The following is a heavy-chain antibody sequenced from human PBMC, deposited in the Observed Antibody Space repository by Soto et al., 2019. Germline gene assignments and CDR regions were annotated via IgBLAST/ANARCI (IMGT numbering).Heavy chain of an antibody. CDR3: ARHSEIVLMVYAIHLDV. D-gene: IGHD2-8*01. Sequence: ASVKVSCKASGGTFSSYAISWVRQAPGQGLEWMGWISANYGNTNYAQKLQGRVTMTTDKSTSTAYMELRSLRSDDTAVYYCARHSEIVLMVYAIHLDVWGKGTTVTVSS. J-gene: IGHJ6*04. V-gene: IGHV1-18*01. CDR2: ISANYGNT. CDR1: GGTFSSYA.